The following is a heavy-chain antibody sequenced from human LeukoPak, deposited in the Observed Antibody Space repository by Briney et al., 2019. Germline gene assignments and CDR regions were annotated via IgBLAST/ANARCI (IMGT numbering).Heavy chain of an antibody. J-gene: IGHJ4*02. Sequence: SETLSLTCTVSGGSVSSYYWSWIRQPPGKGLEWIGYIYYSGSTNYNPSLKSRVTISVDTSKNQFSLKLSSVTAADTAVYYCARVELLGSSGWPFDYWGQGTLVTVSS. CDR1: GGSVSSYY. D-gene: IGHD6-19*01. CDR3: ARVELLGSSGWPFDY. CDR2: IYYSGST. V-gene: IGHV4-59*02.